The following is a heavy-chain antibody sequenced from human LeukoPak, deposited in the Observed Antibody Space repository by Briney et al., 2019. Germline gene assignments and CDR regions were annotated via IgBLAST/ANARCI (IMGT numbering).Heavy chain of an antibody. D-gene: IGHD2-2*01. CDR3: ARGAGGPVVPAHYFDY. CDR1: GGSFSGYY. J-gene: IGHJ4*02. V-gene: IGHV4-34*01. Sequence: SETLSLTCAVYGGSFSGYYWSWIRQPPGKGLEWIGEINHSGSTNYNPSLNSRVTISVDTSKNQFSLKLSSVTAADTAVYYCARGAGGPVVPAHYFDYWGQGTLVTVSS. CDR2: INHSGST.